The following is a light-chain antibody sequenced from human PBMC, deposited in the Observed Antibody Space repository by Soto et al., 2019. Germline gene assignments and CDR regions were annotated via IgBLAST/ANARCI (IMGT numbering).Light chain of an antibody. CDR3: SSFTSSITYV. Sequence: QSVLTQPASVSGSPGQSITISCTGTSSDVGGYNSVSWYRRDPGKAPKLMIYDVTNRPSGVSNRFSGSKSGNTASLTISGLQAEDEADYYCSSFTSSITYVFXTGTKLTVL. CDR1: SSDVGGYNS. V-gene: IGLV2-14*01. J-gene: IGLJ1*01. CDR2: DVT.